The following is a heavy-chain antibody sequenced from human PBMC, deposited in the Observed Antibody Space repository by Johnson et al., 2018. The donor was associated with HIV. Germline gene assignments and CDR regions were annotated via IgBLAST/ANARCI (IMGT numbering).Heavy chain of an antibody. Sequence: VQLVESGGGLVQPGGSLRLSCAASGFTVSSNYMSWVRQAPGTGLEWVSVIYSGGSKYYADSVKGRFTISRDNSKNTLYLQMNSLRAEDTAVYYCAREATYYDYVWGSYAFDIWGQGTMVTVSS. CDR1: GFTVSSNY. CDR2: IYSGGSK. V-gene: IGHV3-66*01. CDR3: AREATYYDYVWGSYAFDI. J-gene: IGHJ3*02. D-gene: IGHD3-16*01.